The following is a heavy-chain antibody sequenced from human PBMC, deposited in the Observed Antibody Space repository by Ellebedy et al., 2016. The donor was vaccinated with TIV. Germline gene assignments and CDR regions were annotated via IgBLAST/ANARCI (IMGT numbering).Heavy chain of an antibody. CDR3: ARDEA. J-gene: IGHJ5*02. CDR1: GFAFSRFW. CDR2: IKEDGGDK. V-gene: IGHV3-7*03. Sequence: GESLKISCAASGFAFSRFWMSWVRQAPGKGLEWVASIKEDGGDKFYVDSVKGRFTISRDNAKNSGYLQMNSLRTEDTAVYYCARDEAWGRGTLVTVSS.